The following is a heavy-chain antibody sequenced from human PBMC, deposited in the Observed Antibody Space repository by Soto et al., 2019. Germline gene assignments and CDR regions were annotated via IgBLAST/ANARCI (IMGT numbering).Heavy chain of an antibody. J-gene: IGHJ6*02. D-gene: IGHD6-19*01. CDR1: GFTFSSYS. CDR2: ISSSSSTI. V-gene: IGHV3-48*02. Sequence: HPGGSLRLSCAASGFTFSSYSMNWVRQAPGKGLEWVSYISSSSSTIYYADSVKGRFTISRDNAKNSLYLQMNSLRDEDTAVYYCARDKGSGWPFHDYGMDVWGQGTTVTVSS. CDR3: ARDKGSGWPFHDYGMDV.